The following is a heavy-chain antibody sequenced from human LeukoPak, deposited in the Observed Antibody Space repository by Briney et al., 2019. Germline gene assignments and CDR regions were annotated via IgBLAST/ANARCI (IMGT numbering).Heavy chain of an antibody. V-gene: IGHV4-39*01. CDR2: IYYSGST. CDR1: GGSISSSSYY. CDR3: ARHLTYIVVVPAATID. D-gene: IGHD2-2*01. J-gene: IGHJ4*02. Sequence: SETLSLTCTVSGGSISSSSYYWGWIRQPPGKGLEWIGSIYYSGSTYYNPSLKSRVTISVDTSKNRFSLKLSSVTAADTAVYYCARHLTYIVVVPAATIDWGQGTLVTVSS.